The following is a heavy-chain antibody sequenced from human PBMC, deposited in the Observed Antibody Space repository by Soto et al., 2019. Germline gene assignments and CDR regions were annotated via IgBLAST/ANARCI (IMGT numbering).Heavy chain of an antibody. CDR1: GYTFTSYG. CDR3: ARFIVAAAGTVWFDP. D-gene: IGHD6-13*01. Sequence: ASVKVSCKASGYTFTSYGISWVRQASGQGLGWMGWISAYNGNTNYAQKLQGRVTMTTDTSTSTAYMELRSLRSDDTAVYYCARFIVAAAGTVWFDPWGQGTLVTVSS. CDR2: ISAYNGNT. J-gene: IGHJ5*02. V-gene: IGHV1-18*01.